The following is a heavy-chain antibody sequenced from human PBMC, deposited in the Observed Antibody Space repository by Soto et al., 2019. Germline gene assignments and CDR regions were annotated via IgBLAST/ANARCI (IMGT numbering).Heavy chain of an antibody. CDR2: ISSSSSYT. J-gene: IGHJ6*02. V-gene: IGHV3-11*05. D-gene: IGHD3-10*01. CDR3: ARAGYYYGSGSYYYGMDV. Sequence: QVQLVESGGGLVKPGGSLRLSCAASGFTFSDYYMSWIRQAPGKGLEWVSYISSSSSYTNYADSVKGRFTISRDNAKNSRYLQMNSLRAEDTAVYYCARAGYYYGSGSYYYGMDVWGQGTTVTVSS. CDR1: GFTFSDYY.